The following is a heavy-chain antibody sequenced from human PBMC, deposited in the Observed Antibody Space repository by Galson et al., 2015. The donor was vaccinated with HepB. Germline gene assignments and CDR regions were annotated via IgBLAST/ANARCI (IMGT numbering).Heavy chain of an antibody. CDR2: IVVGSGNT. D-gene: IGHD1-1*01. CDR3: AAVNASTERVIDP. Sequence: SVKVSCKASGFTFTSSAMQWVRQARGQRLEWIGWIVVGSGNTNYAQKFQERVTITRDMSTSTAYMELSSLRSEDTAVYYCAAVNASTERVIDPWGQGTPVTVSS. V-gene: IGHV1-58*02. J-gene: IGHJ5*02. CDR1: GFTFTSSA.